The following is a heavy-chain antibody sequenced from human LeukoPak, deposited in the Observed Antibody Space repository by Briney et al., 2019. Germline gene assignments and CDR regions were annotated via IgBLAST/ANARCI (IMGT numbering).Heavy chain of an antibody. V-gene: IGHV3-48*01. CDR3: ARDSSGWYHWFDP. D-gene: IGHD6-19*01. Sequence: GGTLRLSCAASGFSFSTYSMNWVRQAPGKGLEWVSHISSSSSTTYYAHSVKGRFTISRDNANNSLYLQMNSLRVEDTAVYYCARDSSGWYHWFDPWGQGTLVTVSS. CDR2: ISSSSSTT. J-gene: IGHJ5*02. CDR1: GFSFSTYS.